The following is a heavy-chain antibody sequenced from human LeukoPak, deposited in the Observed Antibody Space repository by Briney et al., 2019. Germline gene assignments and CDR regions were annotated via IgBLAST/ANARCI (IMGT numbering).Heavy chain of an antibody. CDR3: ARVPGEMGATLAYLDY. J-gene: IGHJ4*02. V-gene: IGHV3-23*01. D-gene: IGHD1-26*01. CDR1: GFTFSNYG. CDR2: ISGSGGST. Sequence: GGSLRLSCAAYGFTFSNYGMSWVRQAPGKGLEWVSGISGSGGSTYYADSVKGRFTISRDNSKNTLYLQMNSLRAEDTAVYYCARVPGEMGATLAYLDYWGQGTLVFVSS.